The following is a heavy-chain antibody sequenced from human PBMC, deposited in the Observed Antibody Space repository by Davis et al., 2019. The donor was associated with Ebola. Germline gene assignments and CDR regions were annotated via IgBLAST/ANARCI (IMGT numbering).Heavy chain of an antibody. CDR2: IKSKTDGGTT. J-gene: IGHJ6*02. CDR1: GFTFSNAW. D-gene: IGHD2-2*02. Sequence: GESLKISCAAPGFTFSNAWMNWVRQAPGKGLEWVGRIKSKTDGGTTDYAAPVKGRFTISRDDSKNTLYLQMNSLKTEDTAVYYCTTQGYCSSTSCYTDYYYYGMDVWGQGTTVTVSS. CDR3: TTQGYCSSTSCYTDYYYYGMDV. V-gene: IGHV3-15*07.